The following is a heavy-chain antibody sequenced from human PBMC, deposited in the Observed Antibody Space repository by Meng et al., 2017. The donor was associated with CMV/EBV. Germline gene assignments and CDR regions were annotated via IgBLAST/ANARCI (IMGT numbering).Heavy chain of an antibody. CDR1: FSLSTSGVG. Sequence: FSLSTSGVGGGWIRQPPGKALEWLALIYWNDDKRYSPSLKSRLTITKDTSKNQVVLTMTNMDPVDTATYYCARAYCSSTSCYKRYDYWGQGTLVTVSS. D-gene: IGHD2-2*02. V-gene: IGHV2-5*01. CDR2: IYWNDDK. J-gene: IGHJ4*02. CDR3: ARAYCSSTSCYKRYDY.